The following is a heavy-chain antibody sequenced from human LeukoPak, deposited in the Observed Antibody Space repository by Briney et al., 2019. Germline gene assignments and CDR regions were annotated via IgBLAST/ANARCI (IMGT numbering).Heavy chain of an antibody. CDR3: ASSSGSYSAFDI. J-gene: IGHJ3*02. V-gene: IGHV1-8*01. D-gene: IGHD1-26*01. CDR2: MNPNSGNT. CDR1: GYTFTSYD. Sequence: ASVKVSCTASGYTFTSYDINWVRQATGQGLEWMGWMNPNSGNTGYAQKFQGRVTMTRNTSISTAYMELSSLRSEDTAVHYCASSSGSYSAFDIWGQGTMVTVSS.